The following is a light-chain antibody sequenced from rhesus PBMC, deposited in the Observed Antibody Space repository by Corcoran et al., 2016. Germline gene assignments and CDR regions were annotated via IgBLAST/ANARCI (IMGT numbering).Light chain of an antibody. J-gene: IGKJ2*01. V-gene: IGKV3-53*01. Sequence: QVILTQSPATLSLSPGERATPSCRASQSVSSSLAWYQQKPGQAPSLLIYDASSRATGIPDRFSGSGARTVFTLTISRLGAESFEMYYCQKYSSSPYSFGQVTKVQIK. CDR2: DAS. CDR3: QKYSSSPYS. CDR1: QSVSSS.